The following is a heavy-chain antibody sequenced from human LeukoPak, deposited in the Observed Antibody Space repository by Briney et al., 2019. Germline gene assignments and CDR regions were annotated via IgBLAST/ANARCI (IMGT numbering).Heavy chain of an antibody. CDR1: GGSFSGYY. CDR2: INHSGST. Sequence: PSETLSLTCAVYGGSFSGYYWSWIRQPPGKGLEWIGEINHSGSTNYNPSLKSRVTISVDTSKNQFSLKLSSVTAADTAVYYCARGLSMTTVTPFDYWGQGTLVTVSS. D-gene: IGHD4-17*01. CDR3: ARGLSMTTVTPFDY. V-gene: IGHV4-34*01. J-gene: IGHJ4*02.